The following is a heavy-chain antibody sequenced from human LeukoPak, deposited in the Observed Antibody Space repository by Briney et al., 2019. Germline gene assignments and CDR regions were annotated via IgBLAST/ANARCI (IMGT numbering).Heavy chain of an antibody. CDR1: GFTFSSYS. Sequence: KPGGSLRLSCAASGFTFSSYSMNWVRQAPGKGLEWVSSISSSSSYIYYADSVKGRFTISRDNAKNSLYLQMNSLRAEDTAVYYCARDTAYQWELPRVGYYYYYYMDVWGKGTTVTVSS. J-gene: IGHJ6*03. CDR3: ARDTAYQWELPRVGYYYYYYMDV. V-gene: IGHV3-21*01. D-gene: IGHD1-26*01. CDR2: ISSSSSYI.